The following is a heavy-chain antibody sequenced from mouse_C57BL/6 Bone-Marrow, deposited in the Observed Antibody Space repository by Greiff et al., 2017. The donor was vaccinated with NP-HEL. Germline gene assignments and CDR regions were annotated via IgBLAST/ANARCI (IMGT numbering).Heavy chain of an antibody. J-gene: IGHJ4*01. CDR1: GFTFSDYG. CDR2: ISSGSSTI. CDR3: AKLTPVYAMDY. D-gene: IGHD1-3*01. Sequence: EVHLVESGGGLVKPGGSLKLSCAASGFTFSDYGMHWVRQAPEKGLEWVAYISSGSSTIYYADTVKGRFTISRDNAKNTLFLQMTSLRSEDTAMYYCAKLTPVYAMDYWGQGTSVTVSS. V-gene: IGHV5-17*01.